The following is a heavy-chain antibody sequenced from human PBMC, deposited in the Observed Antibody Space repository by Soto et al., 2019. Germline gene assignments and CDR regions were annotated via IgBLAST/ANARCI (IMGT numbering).Heavy chain of an antibody. J-gene: IGHJ4*02. V-gene: IGHV4-39*01. CDR1: GGSISSSSYY. CDR3: ARQVKAAAGTPTRGWTSFAY. CDR2: IYYSRGT. Sequence: QLQLQESGPGLVKPSETLSLTCTVSGGSISSSSYYWGWIRQPPGKGLEWIGSIYYSRGTYYNPSPKSRVPIPVDTSKNHFSLQLSSVTAPHTAVYYCARQVKAAAGTPTRGWTSFAYWGQGTLVTVSS. D-gene: IGHD6-13*01.